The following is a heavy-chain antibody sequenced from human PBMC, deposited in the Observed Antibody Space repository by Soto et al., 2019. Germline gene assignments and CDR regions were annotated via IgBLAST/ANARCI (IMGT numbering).Heavy chain of an antibody. CDR1: GLAVSANY. J-gene: IGHJ3*01. Sequence: EVQLVESGGGLVQPGGSLRLSCAASGLAVSANYMSWVRQAPGKGLEWVSVIYVGGITYYADSVQGRFTISRDYSTNTVSLQVNSLRAEDTAMYYCTRYHDGMGSYFDLWGQGTMVTVSS. V-gene: IGHV3-66*01. CDR3: TRYHDGMGSYFDL. CDR2: IYVGGIT. D-gene: IGHD3-10*01.